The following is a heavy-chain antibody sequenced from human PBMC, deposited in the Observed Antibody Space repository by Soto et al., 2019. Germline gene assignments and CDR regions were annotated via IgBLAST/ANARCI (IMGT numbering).Heavy chain of an antibody. CDR1: GDIFTGYY. D-gene: IGHD5-12*01. Sequence: ASVKVSCKACGDIFTGYYMHWVRQAPGQGLEWMGWINPNSGGTNYAQKFQGWVTMTRDTSISTTYMELSRLRSDDTAVYYCARTRGGYDDAFDIWGQGTTVTVSS. CDR2: INPNSGGT. J-gene: IGHJ3*02. V-gene: IGHV1-2*04. CDR3: ARTRGGYDDAFDI.